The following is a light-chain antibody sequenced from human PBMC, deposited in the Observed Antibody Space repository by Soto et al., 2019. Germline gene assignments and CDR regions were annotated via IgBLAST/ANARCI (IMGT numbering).Light chain of an antibody. J-gene: IGLJ3*02. CDR1: SSDVGACNY. Sequence: QSALTQPPSASGSPGQSVTISCTGTSSDVGACNYVSWFQQHPGKAPKLIIYEVSKRPSGVPDRFSGSKSGSTASLIVSGLQAEDEADYYCSSYTTSRTLVFGGGTKLTVL. CDR2: EVS. CDR3: SSYTTSRTLV. V-gene: IGLV2-8*01.